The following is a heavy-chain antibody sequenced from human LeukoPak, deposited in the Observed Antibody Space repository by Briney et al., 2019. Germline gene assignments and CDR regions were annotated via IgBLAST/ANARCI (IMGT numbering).Heavy chain of an antibody. Sequence: SETLSLTCTVSGGSISSYYWSWIRQPPGKGLEWIGYIYYSGSTNYNPSLKSRVTISVHTSKNQFSLKLSSVTAADTAVYYCARGGTHGDYEFDYWSQGTLVTVSS. CDR1: GGSISSYY. CDR2: IYYSGST. CDR3: ARGGTHGDYEFDY. D-gene: IGHD4-17*01. V-gene: IGHV4-59*01. J-gene: IGHJ4*02.